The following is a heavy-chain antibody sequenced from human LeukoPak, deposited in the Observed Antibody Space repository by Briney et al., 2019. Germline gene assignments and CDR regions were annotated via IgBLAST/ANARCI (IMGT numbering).Heavy chain of an antibody. J-gene: IGHJ4*02. CDR1: GGSINSYY. CDR2: IYYSGST. D-gene: IGHD6-19*01. Sequence: SSETLSLTCTVSGGSINSYYWSWIRQPPGKGLEWIGYIYYSGSTNYNPSLKSRVTISVDTSKNRFSLILSSVTAADTAVYFCASESVALAGIDYWGQGTLVTVSS. CDR3: ASESVALAGIDY. V-gene: IGHV4-59*08.